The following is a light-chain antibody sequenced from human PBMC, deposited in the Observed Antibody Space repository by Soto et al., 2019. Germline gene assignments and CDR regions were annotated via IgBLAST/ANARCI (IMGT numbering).Light chain of an antibody. CDR2: GAS. CDR1: QIVSTY. V-gene: IGKV1-39*01. CDR3: QQSYSSPPIT. J-gene: IGKJ5*01. Sequence: DIQMTQSPSSLSASVGDRVTITCRASQIVSTYLNWYQQKPGKAPNLLIYGASNLQSGVPSRFSGSGAGTDFTLTINSLQPEDFATYYCQQSYSSPPITFGQGTRLEIK.